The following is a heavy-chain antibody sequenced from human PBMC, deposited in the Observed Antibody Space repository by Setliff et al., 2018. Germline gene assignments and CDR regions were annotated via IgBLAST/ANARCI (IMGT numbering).Heavy chain of an antibody. CDR3: ARQPSSGAYYNPRPYYFDY. D-gene: IGHD3-10*01. J-gene: IGHJ4*02. V-gene: IGHV4-59*01. Sequence: SETLSLTCTVSSGSINSYYWSWVRQSPGKGLEWIGFVHFGGDTNYNPSLKSRVTMSADTSNNQFSLNLRSVTAADTAVYFCARQPSSGAYYNPRPYYFDYWGQGTLVTRLL. CDR1: SGSINSYY. CDR2: VHFGGDT.